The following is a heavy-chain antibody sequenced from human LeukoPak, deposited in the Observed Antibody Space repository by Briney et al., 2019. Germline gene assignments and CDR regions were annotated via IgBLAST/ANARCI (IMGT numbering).Heavy chain of an antibody. V-gene: IGHV3-48*04. Sequence: QPGGSLRLSCAASGFLFNSHHMNWVRQAPGKGLEWISFITSSSSKIYYADSVEGRFTISRDNAKKSVYLQMSSLRAEDTAVYFCARVPYCTGTRCHGALYYYYGMDVWGQGTTVIVSS. D-gene: IGHD2-2*01. J-gene: IGHJ6*02. CDR2: ITSSSSKI. CDR3: ARVPYCTGTRCHGALYYYYGMDV. CDR1: GFLFNSHH.